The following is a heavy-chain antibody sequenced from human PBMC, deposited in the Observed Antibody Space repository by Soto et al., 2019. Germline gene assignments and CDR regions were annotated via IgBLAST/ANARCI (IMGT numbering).Heavy chain of an antibody. CDR2: IYHSGST. CDR1: GGSISSSNW. Sequence: PSETLSLTCAVSGGSISSSNWWSWVRQPPGKGLEWIGEIYHSGSTNYNPSLKSRVTISVDKSKNQFSLKLSSVTAADTAVYYCVKDPSLFEGATTGYLDYWGQGTLVTVSS. D-gene: IGHD1-26*01. J-gene: IGHJ4*02. CDR3: VKDPSLFEGATTGYLDY. V-gene: IGHV4-4*02.